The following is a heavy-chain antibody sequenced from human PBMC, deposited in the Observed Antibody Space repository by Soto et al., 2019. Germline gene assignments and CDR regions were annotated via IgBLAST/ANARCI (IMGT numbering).Heavy chain of an antibody. V-gene: IGHV3-30-3*01. J-gene: IGHJ6*02. Sequence: GGSLRLSCAASGFTFSSYAMHWVRQAPGKGLEWVAVISYDGSNKYYADSVKGRFTISRDNSKDTLYLQMNSLRAEDTAVYYCARVGCSGGSCYSYYYYGMDVWGQGTTVTVSS. D-gene: IGHD2-15*01. CDR1: GFTFSSYA. CDR3: ARVGCSGGSCYSYYYYGMDV. CDR2: ISYDGSNK.